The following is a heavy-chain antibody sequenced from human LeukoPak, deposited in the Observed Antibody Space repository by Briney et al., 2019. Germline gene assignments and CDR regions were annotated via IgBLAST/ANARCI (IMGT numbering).Heavy chain of an antibody. Sequence: PSETLSLTCAVSGGSIRSTSYYWAWIPQPPGKGLEWIGSIYYSGSTYYNPSLKSRVTISVDTSKNQFSLKLSSVTAADTAVYYCASQRDYVFDIWGQGTMVTSSS. V-gene: IGHV4-39*01. CDR2: IYYSGST. J-gene: IGHJ3*02. CDR1: GGSIRSTSYY. CDR3: ASQRDYVFDI. D-gene: IGHD3/OR15-3a*01.